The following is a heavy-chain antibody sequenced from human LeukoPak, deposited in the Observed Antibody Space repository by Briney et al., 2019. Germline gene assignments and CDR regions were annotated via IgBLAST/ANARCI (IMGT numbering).Heavy chain of an antibody. D-gene: IGHD6-19*01. CDR2: IIPIFGTA. CDR1: GGTFSSYA. J-gene: IGHJ6*02. CDR3: ARARHSSGYYYYGMDV. Sequence: SVKVSCKASGGTFSSYAISWVRQAPGQGLEWMGGIIPIFGTANYAQKFQGRVTITADESTSTAYMELGSLRSEDTAVYYCARARHSSGYYYYGMDVWGQGTTVTVSS. V-gene: IGHV1-69*13.